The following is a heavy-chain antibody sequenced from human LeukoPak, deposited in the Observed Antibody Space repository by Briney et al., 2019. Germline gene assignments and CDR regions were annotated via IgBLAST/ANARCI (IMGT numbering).Heavy chain of an antibody. D-gene: IGHD3-10*01. Sequence: ASVKVSCKASGYTFTSYGISWVRQAPGQGLEWMGWISAYNGNTNYAQKLQGRVTMTTDTSTSTAYMELRSLRSDDTAVYYCARGRSVMVRGVTPYDLDYWGQGTLVTVSS. CDR3: ARGRSVMVRGVTPYDLDY. V-gene: IGHV1-18*01. CDR2: ISAYNGNT. CDR1: GYTFTSYG. J-gene: IGHJ4*02.